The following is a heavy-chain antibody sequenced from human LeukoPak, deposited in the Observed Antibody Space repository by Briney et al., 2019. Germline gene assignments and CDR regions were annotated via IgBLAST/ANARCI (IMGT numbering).Heavy chain of an antibody. Sequence: GGSLRLSCAASGFTVSSNYMSWVRQAPGKGLEWVSVIYSGGSTYYADSVKGRFTISRDNSKNTLYLQMNSLRAEDTAVYYCARAPGYEAFGIWAKGQWSPPLQ. CDR2: IYSGGST. D-gene: IGHD6-13*01. V-gene: IGHV3-53*01. J-gene: IGHJ3*02. CDR3: ARAPGYEAFGI. CDR1: GFTVSSNY.